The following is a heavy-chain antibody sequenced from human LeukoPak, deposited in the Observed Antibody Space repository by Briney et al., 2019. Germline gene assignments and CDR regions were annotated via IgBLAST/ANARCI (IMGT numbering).Heavy chain of an antibody. D-gene: IGHD3-22*01. CDR3: ARDYSSGYHDY. CDR2: ISRSSSYK. V-gene: IGHV3-21*01. J-gene: IGHJ4*02. CDR1: GFTFSSYS. Sequence: GGSLRLSCAASGFTFSSYSMNWVRQAPGKGLEWVSSISRSSSYKYYADSVKGRFTISRDDAKNSLYLQMNSLRAEDTAVYYCARDYSSGYHDYWGLGTLVTVSS.